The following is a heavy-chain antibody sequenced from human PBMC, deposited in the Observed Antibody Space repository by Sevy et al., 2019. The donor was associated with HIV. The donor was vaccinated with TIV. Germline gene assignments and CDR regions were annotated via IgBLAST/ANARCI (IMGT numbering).Heavy chain of an antibody. CDR1: GYTFTAYF. D-gene: IGHD5-18*01. J-gene: IGHJ4*02. Sequence: ASVKVSCKASGYTFTAYFIHWVRQAPGQGLEWMGWINPKSGDTNYKPKFQGRVTVTRDTSISTAYMELCRLRSDDSAVYYCASPGGYRYGSLLDYWGQGTLVTVSS. CDR3: ASPGGYRYGSLLDY. V-gene: IGHV1-2*02. CDR2: INPKSGDT.